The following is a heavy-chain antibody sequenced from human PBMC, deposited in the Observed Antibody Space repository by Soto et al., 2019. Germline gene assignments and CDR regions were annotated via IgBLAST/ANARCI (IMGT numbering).Heavy chain of an antibody. CDR1: GFTVSSNY. V-gene: IGHV3-53*01. D-gene: IGHD2-21*02. CDR3: ASHYPMTDTYYHYGMDV. J-gene: IGHJ6*02. CDR2: IYSGGST. Sequence: PGGSLRLSCAASGFTVSSNYMSWVRQAPGKGLEWVSVIYSGGSTYYADSVKGRFTISRDNSKNTLYLQMNSLRAEDTAVYYCASHYPMTDTYYHYGMDVWGQGTTVTVSS.